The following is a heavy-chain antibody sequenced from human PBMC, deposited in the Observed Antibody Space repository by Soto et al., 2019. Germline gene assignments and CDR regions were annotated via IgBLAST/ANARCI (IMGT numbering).Heavy chain of an antibody. V-gene: IGHV3-30*18. J-gene: IGHJ6*02. CDR3: AKDPAVAGNYYYGMDV. Sequence: PGGSLRLSCAASGFTFSSYGMHWVRQAPGKGLEWVAVISYDGSNKYYADSVKGRFTISRDNSKNTLYLQMNSLRAEDTAVYYCAKDPAVAGNYYYGMDVWGQGTTVTVSS. D-gene: IGHD6-19*01. CDR1: GFTFSSYG. CDR2: ISYDGSNK.